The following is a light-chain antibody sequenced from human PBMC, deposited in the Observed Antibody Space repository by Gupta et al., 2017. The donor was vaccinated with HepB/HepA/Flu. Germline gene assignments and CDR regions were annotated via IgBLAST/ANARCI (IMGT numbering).Light chain of an antibody. V-gene: IGKV3-20*01. CDR1: QSVSSSY. J-gene: IGKJ1*01. CDR3: QQYGSSPWT. Sequence: EIVLTQSPGTLSLSPGERATLSCRASQSVSSSYLAWYQQKPGQAPRLLIYGTSSRAPGIPDRFSGSGSGTEFTLTISRLEPEDFAVYYCQQYGSSPWTFGHGTRVEI. CDR2: GTS.